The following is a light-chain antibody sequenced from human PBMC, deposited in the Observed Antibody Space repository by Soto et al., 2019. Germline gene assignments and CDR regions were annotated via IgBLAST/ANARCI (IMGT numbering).Light chain of an antibody. J-gene: IGKJ3*01. Sequence: EIVLTQSPGTLSLSPGERATLSCRASQSVSSSYLAWYQQKPGQAPRLLIYDASRATGIPDRFSGSGSETDFTFTVTRLEPEDFAVSYCQHYGTSALFGPGTKVDI. CDR3: QHYGTSAL. CDR2: DAS. V-gene: IGKV3-20*01. CDR1: QSVSSSY.